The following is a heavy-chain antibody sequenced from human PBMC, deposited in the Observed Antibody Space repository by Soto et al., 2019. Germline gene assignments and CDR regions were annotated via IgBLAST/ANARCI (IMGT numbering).Heavy chain of an antibody. CDR1: GFSLSSSGVR. D-gene: IGHD3-10*01. V-gene: IGHV2-5*02. CDR3: AHMVYASGRDWFDP. CDR2: IYWDDDK. J-gene: IGHJ5*02. Sequence: QITLKESGPTLVKPTQTLTLTCTFSGFSLSSSGVRVGRIRQPPGKALEWLALIYWDDDKRYSPSLQSRLTITKDTSKNQVVLIMTNMDPVDTATYYCAHMVYASGRDWFDPWGQGTLVTVSS.